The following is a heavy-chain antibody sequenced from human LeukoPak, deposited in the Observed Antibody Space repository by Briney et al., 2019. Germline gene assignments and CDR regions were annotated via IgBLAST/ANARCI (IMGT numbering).Heavy chain of an antibody. D-gene: IGHD2-2*01. CDR2: INPNSGGT. V-gene: IGHV1-2*02. CDR1: GYTFTGYY. CDR3: ARDLGIPPAIQMWFDP. J-gene: IGHJ5*02. Sequence: ASVKVSCKASGYTFTGYYMHWVRQAPGQELEWMGWINPNSGGTNYAQKFQGRVTMTRDTSISTAYMELSRLRSDDTAVYYCARDLGIPPAIQMWFDPWGQGTLVTVSS.